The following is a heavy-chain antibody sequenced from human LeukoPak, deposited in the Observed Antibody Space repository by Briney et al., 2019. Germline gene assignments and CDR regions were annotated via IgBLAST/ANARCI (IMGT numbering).Heavy chain of an antibody. V-gene: IGHV3-33*01. D-gene: IGHD3-10*01. CDR1: GFTFSSYG. J-gene: IGHJ5*02. CDR2: IWYDGSNK. Sequence: GRSLRLSCAASGFTFSSYGMHWVRQAPGKGLEWVAVIWYDGSNKYYADSVKGRFTISRDNSKNTLYLQMNSLRAEDTAVYYCARDVDYYGSGSYRNWFDPWGQGTLVTVSS. CDR3: ARDVDYYGSGSYRNWFDP.